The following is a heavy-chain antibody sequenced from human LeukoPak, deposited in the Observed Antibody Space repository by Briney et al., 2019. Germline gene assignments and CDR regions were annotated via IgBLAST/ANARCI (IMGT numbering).Heavy chain of an antibody. CDR1: GFTVSSNS. D-gene: IGHD3-10*01. V-gene: IGHV3-23*01. CDR2: ISGSGGST. CDR3: AKDFSYGSGPPF. J-gene: IGHJ4*02. Sequence: GGSLRLSCTVSGFTVSSNSMSWVRQAPGKGLEWVSGISGSGGSTYYADSVKGRFTISRDNSKKTLYLQMNSLRAEDTAVYYCAKDFSYGSGPPFWGQGTLVTVSS.